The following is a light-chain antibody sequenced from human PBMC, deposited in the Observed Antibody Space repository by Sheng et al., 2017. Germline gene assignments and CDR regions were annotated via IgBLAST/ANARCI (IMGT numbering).Light chain of an antibody. CDR1: KLGDKY. CDR3: QAWGSTSVV. V-gene: IGLV3-1*01. CDR2: QDS. J-gene: IGLJ1*01. Sequence: SYELTQPPSVSVSPGQTASITCSGDKLGDKYACWYQQKPGQSPVLVIYQDSKRPSGIPERFSGSSSGNTATLTITGIQATDEADYYCQAWGSTSVVFGTGTTVTVL.